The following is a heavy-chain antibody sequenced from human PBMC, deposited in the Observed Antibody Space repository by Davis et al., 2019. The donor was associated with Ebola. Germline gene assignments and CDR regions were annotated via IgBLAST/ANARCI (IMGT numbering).Heavy chain of an antibody. V-gene: IGHV3-23*01. CDR1: GFTFRSYA. J-gene: IGHJ4*02. D-gene: IGHD3-3*01. CDR2: ISGSGDST. Sequence: GESLKISCAASGFTFRSYAMSWVRQAPGQGLEWVSSISGSGDSTYFADPVKGRFTISRDNSKNMLYLQMSSLRAEDTAVYYCVKVPRRVAIGSGGFDYWGQGTLVTVSS. CDR3: VKVPRRVAIGSGGFDY.